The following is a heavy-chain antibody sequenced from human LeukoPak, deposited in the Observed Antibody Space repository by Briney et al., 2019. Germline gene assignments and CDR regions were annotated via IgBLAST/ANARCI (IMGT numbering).Heavy chain of an antibody. CDR3: ARDRSVNDH. Sequence: GASVKVSCKASGYNLANYGMSWVRQAPGQGLEWMGWVSVYKGNTQYAQKFQDRVTMTTDTSTSTVYMELRGLESDDTAVYYCARDRSVNDHWGQGTLVTVSS. J-gene: IGHJ4*02. D-gene: IGHD3-3*01. CDR2: VSVYKGNT. CDR1: GYNLANYG. V-gene: IGHV1-18*01.